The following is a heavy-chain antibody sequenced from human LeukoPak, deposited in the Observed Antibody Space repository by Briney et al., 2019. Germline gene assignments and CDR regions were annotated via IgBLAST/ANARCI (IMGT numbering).Heavy chain of an antibody. J-gene: IGHJ4*02. D-gene: IGHD3-3*01. CDR2: ITTYNGNT. CDR1: GYTFTSYA. V-gene: IGHV1-18*01. CDR3: ARGPYYDSWSGAGY. Sequence: ASVKVSCKASGYTFTSYAMNWVQQAPGQGLEWMGWITTYNGNTNYIQKLQGRVTMTTDTSTSTAYMELRSLRSDDTAVYYCARGPYYDSWSGAGYWGQGTLVTVSS.